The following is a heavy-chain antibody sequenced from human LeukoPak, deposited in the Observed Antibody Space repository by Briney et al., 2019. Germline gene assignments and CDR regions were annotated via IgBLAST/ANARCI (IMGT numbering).Heavy chain of an antibody. CDR1: GGSISSYY. Sequence: PSETLSLTCTVSGGSISSYYWSWIRQPPGKGLEWIGYIYYSGSTNYNPSLKSRVTISVDTSKNQFSLKLSSVTAADTAVYYCAREPATYYYDSSGWTAHAFDIWGQGTMVTVSS. V-gene: IGHV4-59*01. D-gene: IGHD3-22*01. CDR2: IYYSGST. J-gene: IGHJ3*02. CDR3: AREPATYYYDSSGWTAHAFDI.